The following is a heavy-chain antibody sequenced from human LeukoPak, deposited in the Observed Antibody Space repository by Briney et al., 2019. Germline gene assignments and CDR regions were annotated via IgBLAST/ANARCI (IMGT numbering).Heavy chain of an antibody. J-gene: IGHJ4*02. CDR1: GYTFTSYY. V-gene: IGHV1-46*01. D-gene: IGHD2-21*02. CDR2: INPSGGST. CDR3: ARVSGDYPRFDY. Sequence: ASVKVSCKASGYTFTSYYMHWVRQAPGQGLEWMGIINPSGGSTSYAQKFQGRVTMTRDTSTSTVYMELSSLRSEDTAVCYCARVSGDYPRFDYWGQGTLVTVSS.